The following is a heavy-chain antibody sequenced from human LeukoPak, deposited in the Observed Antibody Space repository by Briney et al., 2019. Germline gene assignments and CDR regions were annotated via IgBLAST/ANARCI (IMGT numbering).Heavy chain of an antibody. J-gene: IGHJ6*03. CDR3: ARLIRYPSSGNYTDV. V-gene: IGHV4-59*01. Sequence: SETLSLTCTVSGGSISSYYWSWIRQPPGKGLEWIGYIYYSGSTNYNPSLKSRVTISVDTSKNQFSLKLSSVTAADTAVYYCARLIRYPSSGNYTDVWGKGTTVTVSS. CDR2: IYYSGST. CDR1: GGSISSYY. D-gene: IGHD1-14*01.